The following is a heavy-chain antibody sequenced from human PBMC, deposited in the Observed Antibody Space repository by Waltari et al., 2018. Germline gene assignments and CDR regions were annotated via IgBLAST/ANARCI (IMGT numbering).Heavy chain of an antibody. D-gene: IGHD2-15*01. CDR3: ARVRVVMGEGVY. J-gene: IGHJ4*02. Sequence: EVRLVESGGNLVQPGGSLRLSCAASGFSFSSYEMNWVRQATGRVRELVSYISSSGSTKYYADSVKGRFTISRDNAKNSLYLQMNSLRADDTAVYYCARVRVVMGEGVYWGQGTLVTVSS. CDR2: ISSSGSTK. CDR1: GFSFSSYE. V-gene: IGHV3-48*03.